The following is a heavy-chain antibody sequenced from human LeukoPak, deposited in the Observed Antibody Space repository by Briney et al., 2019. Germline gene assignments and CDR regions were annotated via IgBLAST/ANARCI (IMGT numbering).Heavy chain of an antibody. D-gene: IGHD3-9*01. V-gene: IGHV3-66*03. CDR2: IYSSGTT. Sequence: PGGSLRLSCEASGFTVSSNYMSWVRQAPEKGLEWVSIIYSSGTTYYADSVKGRFTISRDNSKNTLYLQMNSLRAEDTAVYYCARDADFGDILYAFDIWGQGTMVTVSS. CDR3: ARDADFGDILYAFDI. J-gene: IGHJ3*02. CDR1: GFTVSSNY.